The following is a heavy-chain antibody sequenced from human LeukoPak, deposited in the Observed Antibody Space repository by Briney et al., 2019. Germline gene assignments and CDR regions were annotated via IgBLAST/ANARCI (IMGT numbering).Heavy chain of an antibody. V-gene: IGHV1-2*06. D-gene: IGHD6-19*01. CDR3: AHVGAVAGDDAFDI. CDR2: INPNSGNT. J-gene: IGHJ3*02. CDR1: GYTFTGYY. Sequence: ASVKVSCKASGYTFTGYYMHWVRQAPGQGLEWMGRINPNSGNTNYAQKLQGRVTMTTDTSTSTAYMELRSLRSDDTAVYYCAHVGAVAGDDAFDIWGQGTMVTVSS.